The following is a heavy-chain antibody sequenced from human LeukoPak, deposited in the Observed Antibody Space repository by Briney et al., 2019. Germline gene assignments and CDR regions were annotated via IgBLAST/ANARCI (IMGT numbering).Heavy chain of an antibody. Sequence: GGSLRLSCAASGFTFSSYAMHWVRQAPGKGLEWVAVISYDGSNKYYADSVKGRFTISRDNSKNTLYLQMNSLRAEDAAVYYCARPKSEYSGLPPLNYWGQGTLVTVSS. J-gene: IGHJ4*02. CDR3: ARPKSEYSGLPPLNY. CDR1: GFTFSSYA. CDR2: ISYDGSNK. D-gene: IGHD6-6*01. V-gene: IGHV3-30-3*01.